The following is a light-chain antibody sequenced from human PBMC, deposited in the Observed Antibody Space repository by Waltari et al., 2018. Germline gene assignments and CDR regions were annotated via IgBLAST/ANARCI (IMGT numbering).Light chain of an antibody. CDR2: GTY. V-gene: IGKV3-11*01. CDR3: QQRASWPNT. J-gene: IGKJ2*01. CDR1: QSVSNY. Sequence: EIVLTQSPATLSLSPGEGATLSCRASQSVSNYLAWYQQKPGQAPRLLIYGTYNRATGIPARFSGSGSGTDFTLTINSLEPEDFAVYYCQQRASWPNTFGQGTKLEIK.